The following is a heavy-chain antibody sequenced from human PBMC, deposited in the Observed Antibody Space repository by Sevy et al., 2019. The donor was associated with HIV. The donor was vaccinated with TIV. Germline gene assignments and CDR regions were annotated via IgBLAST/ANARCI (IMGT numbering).Heavy chain of an antibody. V-gene: IGHV3-23*01. D-gene: IGHD3-22*01. CDR1: GFTFSSYA. CDR2: ISGSGGRT. J-gene: IGHJ3*02. CDR3: AKGYYYDSSGYYQNDAFDI. Sequence: GGSLRLSCAASGFTFSSYAMSWVRQAPGKGLEWVSAISGSGGRTYYADSVKGRFTISRDNSKNTLYLQMNSLRAEDTAVYYCAKGYYYDSSGYYQNDAFDIWGQGTMVTVSS.